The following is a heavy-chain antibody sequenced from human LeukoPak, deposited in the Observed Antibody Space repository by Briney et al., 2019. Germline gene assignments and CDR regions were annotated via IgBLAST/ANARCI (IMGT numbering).Heavy chain of an antibody. J-gene: IGHJ4*02. V-gene: IGHV1-2*02. Sequence: ASVKVSSKPSGYTFTGYYMHWVRQAPGQRLEWMGWINPNSGGTNYAQKLQGSGTMTRDTSISTAYMELSRLRSDDTAVYYCATGRYFDWLLGKYFDYWGQGTLVTVSS. CDR3: ATGRYFDWLLGKYFDY. CDR1: GYTFTGYY. D-gene: IGHD3-9*01. CDR2: INPNSGGT.